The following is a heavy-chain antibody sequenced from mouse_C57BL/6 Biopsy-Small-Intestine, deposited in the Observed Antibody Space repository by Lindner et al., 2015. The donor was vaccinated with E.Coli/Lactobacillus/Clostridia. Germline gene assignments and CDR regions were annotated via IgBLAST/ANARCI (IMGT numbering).Heavy chain of an antibody. D-gene: IGHD4-1*02. CDR2: INTNTGNP. V-gene: IGHV9-3*02. J-gene: IGHJ4*01. CDR3: AKRGVNWFDP. Sequence: VKVSCKASGYTFSSYAMDWVRQAPGQGLEWMGWINTNTGNPTYAQGFTGRFVFSLDTSVSTAYLHISNLKAEDTAVYYCAKRGVNWFDPWGQGTLVTVSS. CDR1: GYTFSSYA.